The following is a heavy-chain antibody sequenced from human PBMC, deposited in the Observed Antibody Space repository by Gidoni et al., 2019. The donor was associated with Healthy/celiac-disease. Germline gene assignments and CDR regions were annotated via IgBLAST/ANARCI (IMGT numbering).Heavy chain of an antibody. CDR2: ISWNSGSI. CDR3: AKSIAADLGGDAFDI. CDR1: GFTFADYA. V-gene: IGHV3-9*01. J-gene: IGHJ3*02. D-gene: IGHD6-13*01. Sequence: EVQLVESGGGLVQPGRSLRLSCAASGFTFADYAMHWVRQAPGKGLGWVSGISWNSGSIGYADSVKGRFTISRDNAKNSLYLQMNSLRAEDTALYYCAKSIAADLGGDAFDIWGQGTMVTVSS.